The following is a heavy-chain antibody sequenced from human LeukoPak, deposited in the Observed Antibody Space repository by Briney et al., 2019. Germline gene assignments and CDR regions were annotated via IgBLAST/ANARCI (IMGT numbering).Heavy chain of an antibody. V-gene: IGHV4-34*01. CDR1: GGSFSGYY. Sequence: KPSETLSLTCAVYGGSFSGYYWSWIRQPPGKGLEWIGEINHSGSTNYNPSLKSRVTISVDTSKNQFSLKLSSVTAADTAVYYCASFGRITIFGVVIPHYFDYWGHGTLVTVSS. CDR2: INHSGST. J-gene: IGHJ4*01. D-gene: IGHD3-3*01. CDR3: ASFGRITIFGVVIPHYFDY.